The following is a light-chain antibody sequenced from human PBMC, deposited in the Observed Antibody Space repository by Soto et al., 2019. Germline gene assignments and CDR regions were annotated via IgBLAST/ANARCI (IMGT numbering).Light chain of an antibody. CDR1: SSDVGSYNL. J-gene: IGLJ2*01. CDR2: EGS. V-gene: IGLV2-23*01. Sequence: QSVLTQPASVSGSPGQSITISCTGTSSDVGSYNLVSWYQQHPGKAPKLMIYEGSKRSSGVSNRFSGSKSANTASLTISGLQDEDEADYYCCSYAGSSTVVFGGGTKLTVL. CDR3: CSYAGSSTVV.